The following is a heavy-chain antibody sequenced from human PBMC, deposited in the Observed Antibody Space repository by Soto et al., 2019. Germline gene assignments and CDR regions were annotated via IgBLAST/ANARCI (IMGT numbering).Heavy chain of an antibody. D-gene: IGHD5-18*01. V-gene: IGHV3-66*04. CDR3: ARHGYNYGGGYLDY. CDR1: GVTVSSNY. CDR2: IYSGGST. J-gene: IGHJ4*02. Sequence: EVQLVESGGGLVQPGGSLRLSCAASGVTVSSNYMSWVRQAPGKGLEWVSVIYSGGSTYYADSVKGRFTISRDNSKNTLYLQMNSLRAEDTAVHYCARHGYNYGGGYLDYWGQGTLVTVSS.